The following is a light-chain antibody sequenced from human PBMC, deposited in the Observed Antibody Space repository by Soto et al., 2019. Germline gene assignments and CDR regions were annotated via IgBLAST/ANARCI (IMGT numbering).Light chain of an antibody. CDR1: PSVSGSN. CDR3: QHYNSYSEA. Sequence: EIVLTQSPGTLSLSPGERSTLSCRASPSVSGSNLAWYQQKPGQAPRXXIYGASSRATGIPDRFSGSGSGTDLTITISSLQPDDFETYYCQHYNSYSEAFGQGTKVDIK. CDR2: GAS. V-gene: IGKV3-20*01. J-gene: IGKJ1*01.